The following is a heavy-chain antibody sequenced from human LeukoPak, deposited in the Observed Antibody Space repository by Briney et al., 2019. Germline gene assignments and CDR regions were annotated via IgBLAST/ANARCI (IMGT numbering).Heavy chain of an antibody. V-gene: IGHV3-7*01. CDR1: GFTFTNYW. CDR3: ARDSNDYVWGSYRGIDP. J-gene: IGHJ5*02. CDR2: IKADGSEK. D-gene: IGHD3-16*02. Sequence: GGSLRLSCAASGFTFTNYWMSWVRQAPGKGLEWVANIKADGSEKFYVDSVKGRFTISRDNAKNSLYLQMNSLRAEDTAVYYCARDSNDYVWGSYRGIDPWGQGTLVTVSS.